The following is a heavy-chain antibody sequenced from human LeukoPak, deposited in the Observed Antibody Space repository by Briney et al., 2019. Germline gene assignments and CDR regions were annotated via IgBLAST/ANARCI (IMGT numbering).Heavy chain of an antibody. CDR1: GYSISSNYY. V-gene: IGHV4-38-2*01. CDR2: IYYSGST. CDR3: ARGGVSIAARPFDY. J-gene: IGHJ4*02. Sequence: SETLSLTCAVPGYSISSNYYWGWIRQPPGKGLEWIGSIYYSGSTYYNPSLKSRVAMSVDTSRNQFSLKLSSVTAADTAVYYCARGGVSIAARPFDYWGQGTLVTVSS. D-gene: IGHD6-6*01.